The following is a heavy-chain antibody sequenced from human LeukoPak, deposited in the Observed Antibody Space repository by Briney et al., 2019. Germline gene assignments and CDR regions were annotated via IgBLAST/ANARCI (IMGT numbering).Heavy chain of an antibody. D-gene: IGHD3-3*01. CDR3: ARPYLDFWSVGY. J-gene: IGHJ4*02. CDR2: IKEDGSEK. V-gene: IGHV3-7*01. CDR1: GFTFSSYW. Sequence: GGSLRLSCAASGFTFSSYWMSWVRQAPGKGLEWVANIKEDGSEKYYVDSVMGRFTISRDNAKNSLSLQMNSLRAEDTAVYYCARPYLDFWSVGYWGQGTLVTVSS.